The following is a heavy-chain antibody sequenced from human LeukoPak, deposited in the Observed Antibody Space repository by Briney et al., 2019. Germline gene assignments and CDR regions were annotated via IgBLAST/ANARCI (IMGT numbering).Heavy chain of an antibody. CDR3: ARDRGSSWTYYFDH. Sequence: GGSLRLSCAASGFTFDDYGMSWVRQAPGKGLGWVSGINWNGGSTGYAGSVKGRFTISRDNAKNSLYLQMNSLRAEDTALYYCARDRGSSWTYYFDHWGQGTLVTVSS. J-gene: IGHJ4*02. CDR1: GFTFDDYG. D-gene: IGHD6-13*01. CDR2: INWNGGST. V-gene: IGHV3-20*04.